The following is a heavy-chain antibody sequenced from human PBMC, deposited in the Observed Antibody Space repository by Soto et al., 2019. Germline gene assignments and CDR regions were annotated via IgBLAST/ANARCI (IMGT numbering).Heavy chain of an antibody. V-gene: IGHV1-69*01. D-gene: IGHD2-2*01. J-gene: IGHJ4*02. Sequence: SVKVSCKDSIGTHSSYTFSWVRQDHRQGLEWMGGIIPIFGIANYAQKFQGRVTITADESTSTAYMELSSLRSEDTAVYYCARSIPYCSSTSCYAIYFDYWGQGTLVTVSS. CDR3: ARSIPYCSSTSCYAIYFDY. CDR2: IIPIFGIA. CDR1: IGTHSSYT.